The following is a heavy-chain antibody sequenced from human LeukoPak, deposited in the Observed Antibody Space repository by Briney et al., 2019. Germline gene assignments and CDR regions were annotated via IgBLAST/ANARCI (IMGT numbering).Heavy chain of an antibody. D-gene: IGHD2-2*02. CDR2: ISAYNGNT. CDR1: GYTFTSYG. CDR3: ARPSFHCSSTSCYTGYGMDV. J-gene: IGHJ6*02. Sequence: ASVKVSCKASGYTFTSYGISWVRQAPGQGLEWMGWISAYNGNTNYAQRLQGRVTMTTDTSTSTAYMELRSLRSDDTAVYYCARPSFHCSSTSCYTGYGMDVWGQGTTVTVSS. V-gene: IGHV1-18*01.